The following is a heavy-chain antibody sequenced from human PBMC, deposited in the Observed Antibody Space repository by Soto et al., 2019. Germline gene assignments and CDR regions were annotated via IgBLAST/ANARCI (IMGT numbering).Heavy chain of an antibody. D-gene: IGHD6-6*01. V-gene: IGHV4-39*01. J-gene: IGHJ4*02. Sequence: SETLSLTCTVSGGSISSSSYYWGWIRQPPGKGLEWIGSIYYSGSTYYNPSLKSRVTISVDTSKNQFSLKLSSVTAADTAVYYCARGKSLLPGSSDFDYWGQGTLVTVSS. CDR1: GGSISSSSYY. CDR2: IYYSGST. CDR3: ARGKSLLPGSSDFDY.